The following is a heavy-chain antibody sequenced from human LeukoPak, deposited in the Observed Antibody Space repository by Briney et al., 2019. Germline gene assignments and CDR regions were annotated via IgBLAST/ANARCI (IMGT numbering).Heavy chain of an antibody. CDR1: GGSISSYY. J-gene: IGHJ4*02. V-gene: IGHV4-59*01. CDR3: ARVRFYDTTGYSTSYYLDY. CDR2: THYSGTG. D-gene: IGHD3-22*01. Sequence: PSETLSLTCTVSGGSISSYYWSWIRQPPGKGLGWIGYTHYSGTGNYNPSLKSRVTISIDTSKNRFSLRLTSVTAADTAVYYCARVRFYDTTGYSTSYYLDYWGQGALVTVSS.